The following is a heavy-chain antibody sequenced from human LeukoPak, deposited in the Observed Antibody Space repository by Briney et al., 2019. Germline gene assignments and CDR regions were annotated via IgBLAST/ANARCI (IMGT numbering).Heavy chain of an antibody. D-gene: IGHD6-19*01. CDR3: ARDPRIAVAGTHYYYMGV. J-gene: IGHJ6*03. Sequence: KPSETLSLTCTVSGGSISSYYWSWIRQPAGKGLEWIGRIYTSGSTNYNPSLKSRVTMSVDTSKNQFSLKLSSVTAADTAVYYCARDPRIAVAGTHYYYMGVWGKGTTVTISS. CDR1: GGSISSYY. CDR2: IYTSGST. V-gene: IGHV4-4*07.